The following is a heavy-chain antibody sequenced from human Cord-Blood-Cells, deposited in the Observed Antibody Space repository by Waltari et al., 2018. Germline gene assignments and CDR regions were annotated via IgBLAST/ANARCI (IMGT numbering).Heavy chain of an antibody. CDR2: ISYDGSNK. D-gene: IGHD6-19*01. J-gene: IGHJ4*02. V-gene: IGHV3-30*18. CDR1: GFTFSSYG. Sequence: QVQLVESGGGVVQPGRSLRLSCAASGFTFSSYGMHWVRQAPGKGLEWVAVISYDGSNKYYADSVKGRFTISRDNSKNTLYLQMNSLRAEDTAVYYCAKGGWFDYWGQGTLVTVSS. CDR3: AKGGWFDY.